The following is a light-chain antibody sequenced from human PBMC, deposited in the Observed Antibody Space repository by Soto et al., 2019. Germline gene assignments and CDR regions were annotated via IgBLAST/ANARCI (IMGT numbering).Light chain of an antibody. CDR2: DVS. CDR1: SSDVGGYNY. V-gene: IGLV2-14*01. CDR3: SSYTRSSTLAV. J-gene: IGLJ2*01. Sequence: QSALTHPASVSGSPGQSITISCTGTSSDVGGYNYVSWDQQHPGKAPKLMLYDVSNRPSGVSNRFSGSKSGNTASLTISGLQAEDEADYYCSSYTRSSTLAVFGGGTKVTVL.